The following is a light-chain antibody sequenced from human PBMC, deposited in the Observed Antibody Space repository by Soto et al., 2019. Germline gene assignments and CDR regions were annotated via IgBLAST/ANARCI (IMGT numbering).Light chain of an antibody. V-gene: IGKV1-17*01. CDR1: QGIRND. CDR3: QEHNTYPWT. Sequence: DIQMTPSPSSLSASVGDRVTITCRARQGIRNDLGWYQQKPGKAPKRLIYAASSLQSVVQPRLSGSESGTEFTPTITSLQPEDFATDYYQEHNTYPWTLGQGTKVDIK. J-gene: IGKJ1*01. CDR2: AAS.